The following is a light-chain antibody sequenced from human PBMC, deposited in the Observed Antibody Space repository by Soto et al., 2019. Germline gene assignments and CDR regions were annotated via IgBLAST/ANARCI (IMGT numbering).Light chain of an antibody. CDR2: GAS. Sequence: EIVMTQSPATPSVSPGESATLSCSASQSVNNNLARHKQKPGQAPRLLIYGASTRATDIPPRFSGSGSGTEFTLTISSLQSEDFAVYYCQQYNKCPWTFGQGTKVEIK. CDR1: QSVNNN. V-gene: IGKV3-15*01. CDR3: QQYNKCPWT. J-gene: IGKJ1*01.